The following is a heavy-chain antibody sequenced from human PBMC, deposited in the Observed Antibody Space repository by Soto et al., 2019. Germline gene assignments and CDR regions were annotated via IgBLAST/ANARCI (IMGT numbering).Heavy chain of an antibody. Sequence: GGSLRLSCAASGFTFSGSAMHWVRQASGKGLEWVGRIRSKANSYATAYAASVKGRFTISRDDSKNTAYLQMNSLKTEDTAVCYCTYRSLGPDYWGQGTLVTVSS. CDR1: GFTFSGSA. CDR2: IRSKANSYAT. CDR3: TYRSLGPDY. D-gene: IGHD1-26*01. V-gene: IGHV3-73*01. J-gene: IGHJ4*02.